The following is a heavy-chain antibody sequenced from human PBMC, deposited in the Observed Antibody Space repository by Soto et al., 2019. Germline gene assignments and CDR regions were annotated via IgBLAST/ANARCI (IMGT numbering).Heavy chain of an antibody. CDR2: IDNSGNT. Sequence: SETLSLTCTVSGGSISSYYWSWIRQPPGKGLEWIAYIDNSGNTNYNPSLKSRVTISVDASKNQFSLKLSSVTAADTAVYYCARRTYSGSSYYFDYWGQGTQVTVSS. CDR1: GGSISSYY. V-gene: IGHV4-4*09. CDR3: ARRTYSGSSYYFDY. D-gene: IGHD5-12*01. J-gene: IGHJ4*02.